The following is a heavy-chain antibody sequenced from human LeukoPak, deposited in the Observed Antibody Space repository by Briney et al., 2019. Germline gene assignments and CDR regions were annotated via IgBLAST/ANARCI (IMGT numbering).Heavy chain of an antibody. D-gene: IGHD5-18*01. V-gene: IGHV4-39*07. CDR2: IYYSGST. Sequence: SETLSLTCTVSGGSISSSSYYWGWIRQPPGKGLEWIGSIYYSGSTYYNPSLKSRVTISVDTSKNQFSLKLSSVTAADTAVYYCARDRTAMVTLHAFDIWGQGTMVTVSS. CDR1: GGSISSSSYY. CDR3: ARDRTAMVTLHAFDI. J-gene: IGHJ3*02.